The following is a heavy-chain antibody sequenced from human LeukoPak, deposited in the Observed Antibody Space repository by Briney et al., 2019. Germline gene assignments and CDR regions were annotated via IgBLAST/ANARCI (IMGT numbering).Heavy chain of an antibody. V-gene: IGHV3-43*02. D-gene: IGHD1-26*01. CDR1: GFTFDDYA. Sequence: PGGSLRLSCAASGFTFDDYAMHWVRQAPGKGLEWVSLISGDGGSTYYADSVKGRFTISRDNSKNSLYLQMNSLRTEDTALYYCAKDIQNSYSGGYFDYWGQGTLVTVSS. CDR3: AKDIQNSYSGGYFDY. J-gene: IGHJ4*02. CDR2: ISGDGGST.